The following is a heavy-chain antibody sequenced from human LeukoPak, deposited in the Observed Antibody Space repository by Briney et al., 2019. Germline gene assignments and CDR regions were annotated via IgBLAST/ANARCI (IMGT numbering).Heavy chain of an antibody. V-gene: IGHV3-23*01. CDR1: GFTFNNYA. J-gene: IGHJ4*02. CDR2: ISGSGDNT. Sequence: GGSLRLSCAASGFTFNNYAMNWVRQAPGRGLEWVSAISGSGDNTYYADSVKGRFTISRDNAKNSLYLQMNSLRAEDTALYYCAKDADPYYGSGSYSEEFDYWGQGTLVTVSS. D-gene: IGHD3-10*01. CDR3: AKDADPYYGSGSYSEEFDY.